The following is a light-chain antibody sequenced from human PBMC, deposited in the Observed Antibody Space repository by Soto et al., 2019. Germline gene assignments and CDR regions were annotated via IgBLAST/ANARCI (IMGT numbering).Light chain of an antibody. J-gene: IGKJ1*01. CDR1: QSVSSN. CDR3: HQFGSSPPRT. CDR2: GAS. Sequence: EIVMTQSPATLSVSPGERATLSCRASQSVSSNLAWYQQKPGQAPRLLIYGASTRATGIPARFSGSGSGTEFTLTISSLQSEDFAVYYCHQFGSSPPRTFGQGTKVEIK. V-gene: IGKV3-15*01.